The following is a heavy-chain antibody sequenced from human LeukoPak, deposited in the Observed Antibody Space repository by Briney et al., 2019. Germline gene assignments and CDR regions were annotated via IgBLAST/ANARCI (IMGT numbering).Heavy chain of an antibody. V-gene: IGHV4-39*01. CDR2: IYYSGST. CDR3: ARQGYCSGGSCYGDFDY. Sequence: SETLSLTCTVSGVSISSSSYYWGWIRQPPGKGLEGIGSIYYSGSTYYNPSLKSRVTISVDTSKNQFSLKLSSVTAADTAVYYCARQGYCSGGSCYGDFDYWGQGTLVTVSS. D-gene: IGHD2-15*01. CDR1: GVSISSSSYY. J-gene: IGHJ4*02.